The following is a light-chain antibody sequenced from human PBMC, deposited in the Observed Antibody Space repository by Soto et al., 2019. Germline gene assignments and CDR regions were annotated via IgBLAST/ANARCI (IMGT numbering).Light chain of an antibody. V-gene: IGKV3-15*01. CDR3: QQYNNWPSLT. J-gene: IGKJ4*01. CDR2: DAS. CDR1: QSVSSY. Sequence: EIVLTQSPATLSLSPGERATLSCRASQSVSSYLAWYQQKPGQAPRLLIHDASTRATGIPARFSGSGSGTEFTLTISSLQSEDFAVYYCQQYNNWPSLTFGGGTKVDIK.